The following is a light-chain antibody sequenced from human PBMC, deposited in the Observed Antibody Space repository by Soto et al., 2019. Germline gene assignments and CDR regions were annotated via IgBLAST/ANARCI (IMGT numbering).Light chain of an antibody. Sequence: DIQMTQSPSSLSASVGERVTITCRASQFISTYLHWYQRKPGKAPKLLIYDASRLQSGVPSRFGGSGSGADFTLTINSLQSEDFATYYCQQYYSDAPWTFGQGTKVEIK. CDR1: QFISTY. V-gene: IGKV1-39*01. CDR2: DAS. CDR3: QQYYSDAPWT. J-gene: IGKJ1*01.